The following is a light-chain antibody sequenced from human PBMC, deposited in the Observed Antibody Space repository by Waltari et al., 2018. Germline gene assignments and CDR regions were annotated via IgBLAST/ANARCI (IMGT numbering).Light chain of an antibody. CDR3: QQRSNWPPNFT. Sequence: EIVLTQSPATLSLSPGERATLSCRASQRVSSYLAWYQQKPGQAPRLLIDDASNRATGIPARFSGSGSGTDFTLTISSLEPEDFAVYYCQQRSNWPPNFTFGPGTKVDIK. V-gene: IGKV3-11*01. J-gene: IGKJ3*01. CDR1: QRVSSY. CDR2: DAS.